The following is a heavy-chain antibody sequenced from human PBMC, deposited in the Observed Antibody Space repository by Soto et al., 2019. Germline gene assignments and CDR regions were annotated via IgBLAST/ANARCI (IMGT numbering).Heavy chain of an antibody. CDR1: GGTFSSYA. D-gene: IGHD3-16*01. CDR3: ARGWGYDSTYYYYVY. V-gene: IGHV1-69*01. CDR2: IIPIFGTA. Sequence: QVQLVQSGAEVKKPGSSVKVSCKASGGTFSSYAISWVRQAPGQGLEWMGGIIPIFGTANHAQKFQGRVTIIADESTSIVYMELSSLRSEDTAIYYCARGWGYDSTYYYYVYCGQGTLVIVSS. J-gene: IGHJ4*02.